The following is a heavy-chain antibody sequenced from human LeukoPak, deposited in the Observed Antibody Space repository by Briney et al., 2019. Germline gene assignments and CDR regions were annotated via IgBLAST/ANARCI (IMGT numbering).Heavy chain of an antibody. Sequence: SETLSLTCTVSGVSISSDDYCWGWIRQPPGMGLEWIGYIHYSGSTYYKPSLKSRVTISVDTPNNQFSLKLSAVTAADTAVYYCARDRRTGAYYHYGMDVWGQETTVTVSS. CDR1: GVSISSDDYC. D-gene: IGHD7-27*01. J-gene: IGHJ6*02. CDR2: IHYSGST. V-gene: IGHV4-30-4*01. CDR3: ARDRRTGAYYHYGMDV.